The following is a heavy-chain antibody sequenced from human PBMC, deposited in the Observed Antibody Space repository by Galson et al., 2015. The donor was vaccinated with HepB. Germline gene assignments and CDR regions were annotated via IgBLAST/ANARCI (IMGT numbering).Heavy chain of an antibody. CDR3: ARTPLLYDSSGYYFN. CDR1: GFTFSSYW. CDR2: INSDGSST. Sequence: SLRLSCAASGFTFSSYWMHWVRQAPGKGLVWVSRINSDGSSTSYADSVKGRFTISRDNAKNTLYLQMNSLRAEDTAVYYCARTPLLYDSSGYYFNWDQGTLVTVSS. D-gene: IGHD3-22*01. V-gene: IGHV3-74*01. J-gene: IGHJ4*02.